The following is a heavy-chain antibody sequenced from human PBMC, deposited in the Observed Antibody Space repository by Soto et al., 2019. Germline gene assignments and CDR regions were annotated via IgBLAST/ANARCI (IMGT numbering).Heavy chain of an antibody. J-gene: IGHJ4*02. CDR1: GFTFSSYA. D-gene: IGHD3-22*01. Sequence: EVQLLESGGGLVQPGGSLRLSCAASGFTFSSYAVSWVRQAPGKGPEWMSSISGSGSTIYYADSVKGRFTISRDKSKNTLYLQMSSLRAEDTAVYYCAKVFYYYDSSGYYYFDYWGQGTLVTVSS. V-gene: IGHV3-23*01. CDR3: AKVFYYYDSSGYYYFDY. CDR2: ISGSGSTI.